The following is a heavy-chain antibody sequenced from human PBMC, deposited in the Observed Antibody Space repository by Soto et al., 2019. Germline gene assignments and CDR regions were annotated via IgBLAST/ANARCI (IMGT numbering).Heavy chain of an antibody. D-gene: IGHD6-13*01. Sequence: EVQLVESGGGLVKPGGSLRLSCAASGFTFSSYSMNWVRQAPGKGLEWVSSISSSRSYIYYADSVKGRFTISRDNAKNSLYRQMNSLRAEDTAVYYCARRVAAAGIGIDYWGQGTLVTVSS. V-gene: IGHV3-21*01. J-gene: IGHJ4*02. CDR3: ARRVAAAGIGIDY. CDR2: ISSSRSYI. CDR1: GFTFSSYS.